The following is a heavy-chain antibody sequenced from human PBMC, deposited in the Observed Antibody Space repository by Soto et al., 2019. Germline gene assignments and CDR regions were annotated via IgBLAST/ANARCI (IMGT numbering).Heavy chain of an antibody. CDR2: ISGSGGST. D-gene: IGHD3-16*01. J-gene: IGHJ4*02. V-gene: IGHV3-23*01. CDR1: GFTFTIFA. CDR3: ARDAPQGGRRGYFDL. Sequence: EVQLLESGGDLVQPGGSLRLSCAASGFTFTIFAMSWVRQSPGKGLEWVSTISGSGGSTYYADAVKGRFTISRDNSMGTLYLQMNTLTAADTAVYFCARDAPQGGRRGYFDLWGQGTLVTVSS.